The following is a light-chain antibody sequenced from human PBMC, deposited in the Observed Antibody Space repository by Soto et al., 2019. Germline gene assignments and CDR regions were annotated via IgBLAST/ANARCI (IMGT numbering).Light chain of an antibody. CDR1: QNVYNN. V-gene: IGKV3-15*01. J-gene: IGKJ4*01. CDR2: DAS. CDR3: QQCRNWPLT. Sequence: EIVMTQSPATLSVSPGEGATLSCKASQNVYNNLAWYQQRPGQPPRLLIYDASTRATGISARFSGSGYGTECTLTISSRQSEDFAVYFCQQCRNWPLTFGGGTKVEIK.